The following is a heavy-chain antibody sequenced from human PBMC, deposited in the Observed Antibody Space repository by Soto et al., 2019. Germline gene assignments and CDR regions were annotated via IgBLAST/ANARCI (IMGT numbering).Heavy chain of an antibody. CDR3: AKGGRGIQLWSLDY. CDR1: GFTFSSYG. J-gene: IGHJ4*02. CDR2: ISYDGSNK. D-gene: IGHD5-18*01. Sequence: PGGSLRLSCAASGFTFSSYGMHWVLQAPGKGLEWVAVISYDGSNKYYADSVKGRFTISRDNSKNTLYLQMNSLRAEDTAVYYCAKGGRGIQLWSLDYWGQGTLVTVSS. V-gene: IGHV3-30*18.